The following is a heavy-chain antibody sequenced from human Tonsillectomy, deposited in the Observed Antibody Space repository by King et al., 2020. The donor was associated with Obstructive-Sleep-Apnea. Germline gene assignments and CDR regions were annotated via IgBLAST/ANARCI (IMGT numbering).Heavy chain of an antibody. Sequence: VQLQESGPGLVKPSETLSLTCTVSGYSISSGYYWGWIRQPPGKGLEWIGSIYHSGSTYYNPSLKSRVTMSVDTSKNQFSLKLSSVTAADTAVYYCARALRESSGFHSGYYSYGMDVWGQGTTVTVSS. D-gene: IGHD3-22*01. CDR2: IYHSGST. CDR1: GYSISSGYY. J-gene: IGHJ6*02. V-gene: IGHV4-38-2*02. CDR3: ARALRESSGFHSGYYSYGMDV.